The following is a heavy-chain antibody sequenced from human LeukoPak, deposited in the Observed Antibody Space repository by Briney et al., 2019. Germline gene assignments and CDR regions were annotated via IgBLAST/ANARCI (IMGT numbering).Heavy chain of an antibody. V-gene: IGHV3-53*01. Sequence: GGSLRLSCAASGFAVSDSFMSWVRQAPGKGLEWVSVIYNGGGTAYADSVKGRFTISRDNSKNTLFLQMNSLRVEDTAVYYCVRVRRPTMTTGTGFDHWGQGTLVTVSS. CDR2: IYNGGGT. CDR3: VRVRRPTMTTGTGFDH. CDR1: GFAVSDSF. D-gene: IGHD1-1*01. J-gene: IGHJ4*02.